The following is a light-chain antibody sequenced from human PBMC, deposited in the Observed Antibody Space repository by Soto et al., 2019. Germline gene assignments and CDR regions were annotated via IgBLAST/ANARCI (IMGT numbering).Light chain of an antibody. CDR1: QTVSRYY. CDR2: GAS. J-gene: IGKJ4*01. CDR3: QQALT. V-gene: IGKV3D-7*01. Sequence: VLTQSPGTLSLSPGGRAILSCRASQTVSRYYLSWYQKNPGQPPRLLIYGASTRPTVVPDRFSGSGSGADFTLTISSLQPEDFAVYYCQQALTFGGGTTVEMK.